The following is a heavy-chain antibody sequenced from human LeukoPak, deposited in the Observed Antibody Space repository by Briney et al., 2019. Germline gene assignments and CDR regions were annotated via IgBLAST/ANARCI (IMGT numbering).Heavy chain of an antibody. CDR1: GVIFSNFA. CDR2: IIPILDLA. CDR3: ATPSRTEDGDYGVC. Sequence: ASVKVSCKASGVIFSNFAFNWVRQAPGQGLEWMGRIIPILDLAHLTQKFQGRLTIAADKSTNTGYMELSSLTAEDTAVYYCATPSRTEDGDYGVCWGQGTLVTVSS. J-gene: IGHJ4*02. V-gene: IGHV1-69*04. D-gene: IGHD4-17*01.